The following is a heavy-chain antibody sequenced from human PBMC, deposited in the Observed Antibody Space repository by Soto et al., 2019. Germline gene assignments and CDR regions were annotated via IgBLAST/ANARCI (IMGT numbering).Heavy chain of an antibody. CDR3: ARIYFTSYACDSWFDP. D-gene: IGHD3-16*01. Sequence: GESLKISCTGFGYSFTTFWISWVRQMPGKGLEWMGTVDPRDSYANYSPSFQGHVTISADKSISTAYLHWGRLQASDTAIYFCARIYFTSYACDSWFDPWGQGTPVTGPS. J-gene: IGHJ5*02. V-gene: IGHV5-10-1*01. CDR1: GYSFTTFW. CDR2: VDPRDSYA.